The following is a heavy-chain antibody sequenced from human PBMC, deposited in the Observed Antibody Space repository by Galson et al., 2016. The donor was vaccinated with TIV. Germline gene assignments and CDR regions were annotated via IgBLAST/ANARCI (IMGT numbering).Heavy chain of an antibody. CDR2: TSGDNVNT. CDR1: GYVFTSYG. Sequence: VKVSCKASGYVFTSYGISWVRQVPGQGLEWMGRTSGDNVNTNYAQNLQGRVTMTTDTSTSTAYMELRSLRSDDTAVYCCARDWEWRSKTSCFDPWGQGTLVTVSS. D-gene: IGHD3-3*01. CDR3: ARDWEWRSKTSCFDP. J-gene: IGHJ5*02. V-gene: IGHV1-18*01.